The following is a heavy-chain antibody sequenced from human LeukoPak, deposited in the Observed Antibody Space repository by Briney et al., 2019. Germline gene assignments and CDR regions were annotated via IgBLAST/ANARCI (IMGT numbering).Heavy chain of an antibody. CDR1: GFTFSSYG. CDR2: IRYDGSNK. D-gene: IGHD6-19*01. V-gene: IGHV3-30*02. J-gene: IGHJ4*02. Sequence: GGSLRLSCAASGFTFSSYGMHWVRQAPGKGLEWVAFIRYDGSNKYYADSVKGRFTISRDNSKNTLYLQMNSLRAEDTAVYYCAKQGRSYSSGWYPCIDYWGQGTLVTVSS. CDR3: AKQGRSYSSGWYPCIDY.